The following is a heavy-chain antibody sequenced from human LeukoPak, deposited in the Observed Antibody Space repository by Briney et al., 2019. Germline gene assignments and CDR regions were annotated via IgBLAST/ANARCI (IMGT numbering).Heavy chain of an antibody. CDR1: GFTFSNYW. CDR3: ARAGYSSSWRWAYFDY. V-gene: IGHV3-7*01. CDR2: IKQDGSEK. Sequence: PGGSLRLSCAASGFTFSNYWMSWVRQAPGKGLEWVANIKQDGSEKYYVDSVKGRFTISRDNAKNSLYLQMNGLRAEDTAVYYCARAGYSSSWRWAYFDYWGQGTLVTVSS. D-gene: IGHD6-13*01. J-gene: IGHJ4*02.